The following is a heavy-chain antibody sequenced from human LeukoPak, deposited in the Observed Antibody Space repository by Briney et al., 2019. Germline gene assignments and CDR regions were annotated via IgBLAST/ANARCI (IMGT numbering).Heavy chain of an antibody. CDR1: GGTFSSYA. CDR2: IIPIFGTA. J-gene: IGHJ4*02. D-gene: IGHD1-26*01. Sequence: GSSVKVSCKASGGTFSSYAISWVRQAPGQGLEWMGGIIPIFGTANYAQKFQGRVTITADESTSTAYMELSSLRSEDTAVYYCARVANSIVGVSGPPDYWGQGTLVTVSS. V-gene: IGHV1-69*01. CDR3: ARVANSIVGVSGPPDY.